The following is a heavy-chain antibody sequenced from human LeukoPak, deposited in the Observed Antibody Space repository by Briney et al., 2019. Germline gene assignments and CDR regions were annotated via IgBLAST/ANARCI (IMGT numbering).Heavy chain of an antibody. Sequence: PGGSLRLSCAASGFTFSTHGMTWVRQAPGKGLEWVSIISDNGDYRYYTDSVKGRFTISRDNSKNSAYMQIDSLRTDHTAIYFCAKDRGYHDKTGYRTFDYWGRGTLVTVSS. J-gene: IGHJ4*02. V-gene: IGHV3-23*01. CDR1: GFTFSTHG. CDR3: AKDRGYHDKTGYRTFDY. CDR2: ISDNGDYR. D-gene: IGHD3-9*01.